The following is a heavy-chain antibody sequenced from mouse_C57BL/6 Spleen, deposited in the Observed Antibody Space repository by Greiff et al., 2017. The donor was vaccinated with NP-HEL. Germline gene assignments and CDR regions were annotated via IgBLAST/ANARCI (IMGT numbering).Heavy chain of an antibody. CDR2: IDPEDGDT. CDR1: GFNIKDYY. CDR3: TTDGGYDEDAMDY. J-gene: IGHJ4*01. D-gene: IGHD2-2*01. Sequence: VQLKQSGAELVRPGASVKLSCTASGFNIKDYYMHWVKQRPEQGLEWIGRIDPEDGDTEYAPKFQGKATMTADTSSNTAYLQLSSLTSEDTAVYYCTTDGGYDEDAMDYWGQGTSVTVSS. V-gene: IGHV14-1*01.